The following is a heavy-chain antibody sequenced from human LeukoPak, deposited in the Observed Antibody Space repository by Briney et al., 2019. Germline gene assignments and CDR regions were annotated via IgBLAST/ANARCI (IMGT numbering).Heavy chain of an antibody. CDR3: ASADSSGWYEDDY. CDR1: GFTVSSNY. CDR2: IYSGGST. Sequence: PGGSLRLSCAASGFTVSSNYMSWVRQAPGKGLELVSVIYSGGSTYYADSVKGRFTISRDNSKNTLYLQMNSLRAEDTAVYYCASADSSGWYEDDYWGQGTLVTVSS. J-gene: IGHJ4*02. V-gene: IGHV3-66*01. D-gene: IGHD6-19*01.